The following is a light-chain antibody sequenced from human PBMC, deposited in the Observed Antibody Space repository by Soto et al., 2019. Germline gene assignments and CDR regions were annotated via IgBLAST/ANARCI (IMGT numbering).Light chain of an antibody. J-gene: IGLJ3*02. CDR2: DDS. CDR3: QVWDSSSDPWV. CDR1: NIGRKS. Sequence: SYELTQPPSVSVAPGQTARITCGGNNIGRKSVHWYQQKPGQAPLLVVYDDSDRPSGIPERFSGSNSANTATLTISRVEAGDEADYYCQVWDSSSDPWVFGGGTKLTVL. V-gene: IGLV3-21*02.